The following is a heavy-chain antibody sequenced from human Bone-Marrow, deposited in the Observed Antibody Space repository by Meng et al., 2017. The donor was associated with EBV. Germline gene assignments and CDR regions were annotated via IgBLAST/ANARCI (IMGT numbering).Heavy chain of an antibody. CDR2: IIPLVGTT. J-gene: IGHJ4*02. CDR1: GATLASNA. V-gene: IGHV1-69*06. D-gene: IGHD3-16*01. Sequence: VTAGGEVRHSGAWFRAFVKSSGATLASNACSWVRRPPGKGLEWMGAIIPLVGTTESAQTLKGRVTISADKSSMTVYMELTSLTSDDTAFYYCASPLGGSIAPVWGQGTLVTVSS. CDR3: ASPLGGSIAPV.